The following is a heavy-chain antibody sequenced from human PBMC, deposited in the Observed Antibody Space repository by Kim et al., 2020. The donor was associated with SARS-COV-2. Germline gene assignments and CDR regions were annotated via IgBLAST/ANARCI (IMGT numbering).Heavy chain of an antibody. V-gene: IGHV4-59*01. Sequence: SETLSLTCTVSGGSISSYYWSWIRQPPGKGLEWIGYIYYSGSTNYNPSLKSRVTISVDTSKNQFSLKLSSVTAADTAVYYCARDMGSWYGSHYYYYGMDVWGQGTTVTVSS. D-gene: IGHD6-13*01. CDR3: ARDMGSWYGSHYYYYGMDV. J-gene: IGHJ6*02. CDR1: GGSISSYY. CDR2: IYYSGST.